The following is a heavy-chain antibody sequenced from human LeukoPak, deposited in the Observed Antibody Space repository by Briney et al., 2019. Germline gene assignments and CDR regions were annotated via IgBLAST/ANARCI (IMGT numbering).Heavy chain of an antibody. CDR2: INHSGST. V-gene: IGHV4-34*01. D-gene: IGHD3-10*01. Sequence: KPSETLSLTCAVYGGSFSGYYWSWIRQPPGKGLEWIGEINHSGSTNYNPSLKSRVTISVDTSKNQFSLKLGSVTAADTAVYYCARDYGSGPYYFDYWGQGTLVTVSS. CDR1: GGSFSGYY. CDR3: ARDYGSGPYYFDY. J-gene: IGHJ4*02.